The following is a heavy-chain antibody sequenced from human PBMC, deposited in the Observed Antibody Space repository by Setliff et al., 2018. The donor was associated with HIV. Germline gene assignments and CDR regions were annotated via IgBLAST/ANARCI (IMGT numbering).Heavy chain of an antibody. Sequence: GGSLRLSCAASGFSFSSHVMTWARQAPGKGLEWVSVISYDGSRTHYADSVKGRFTISRDNSKNTLYLEMNSLRPEGTAVYYCARGDTTPIYPNYMDVWGKGTTVTVSS. CDR1: GFSFSSHV. J-gene: IGHJ6*03. V-gene: IGHV3-30*05. CDR2: ISYDGSRT. D-gene: IGHD2-21*02. CDR3: ARGDTTPIYPNYMDV.